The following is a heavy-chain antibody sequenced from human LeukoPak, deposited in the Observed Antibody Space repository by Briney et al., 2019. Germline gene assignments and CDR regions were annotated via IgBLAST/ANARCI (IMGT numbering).Heavy chain of an antibody. D-gene: IGHD3-3*01. Sequence: GGSLRLSCAASGFTFSSYGMHWVRQAPGKGLEWVAFIRYDGSNKYYADSVKGRFTISRDNSKNTLYLQMNSLRAEDTAVYYCAKDTIYYYYYYMDVWGKGTTVTVSS. CDR3: AKDTIYYYYYYMDV. J-gene: IGHJ6*03. CDR1: GFTFSSYG. V-gene: IGHV3-30*02. CDR2: IRYDGSNK.